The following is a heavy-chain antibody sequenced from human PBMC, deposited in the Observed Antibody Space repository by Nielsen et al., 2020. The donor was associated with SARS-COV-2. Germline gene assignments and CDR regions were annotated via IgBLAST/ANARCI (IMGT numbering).Heavy chain of an antibody. CDR1: GYSFTGSW. D-gene: IGHD3-3*01. Sequence: GESLKISCKGSGYSFTGSWMAWVRQMPGKGLEWMGVIYFGDSETRYSPSFQGQVTISADKSISTAYLQWSSLKASDTAMYYCARLHAGRFLEWLLSKRYFDYWGQGTLVTVSS. J-gene: IGHJ4*02. CDR3: ARLHAGRFLEWLLSKRYFDY. CDR2: IYFGDSET. V-gene: IGHV5-51*01.